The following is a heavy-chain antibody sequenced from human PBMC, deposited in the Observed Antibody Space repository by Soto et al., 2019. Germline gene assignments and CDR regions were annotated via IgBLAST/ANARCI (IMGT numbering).Heavy chain of an antibody. CDR1: GFTFSSYG. V-gene: IGHV3-30*18. CDR3: AKDLSGSGSYYNLYYYYYYGMDV. J-gene: IGHJ6*02. D-gene: IGHD3-10*01. CDR2: ISYDGSNK. Sequence: TGGSLRLSCAASGFTFSSYGMHWVRQAPGKGLEWVAVISYDGSNKYYADSVKGRFTISRDNSKNTLYLQMNSLRAEDTAVYYCAKDLSGSGSYYNLYYYYYYGMDVWGQGTTVTVSS.